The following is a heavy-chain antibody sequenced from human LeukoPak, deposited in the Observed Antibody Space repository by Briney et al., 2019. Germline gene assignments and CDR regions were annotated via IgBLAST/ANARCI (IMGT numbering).Heavy chain of an antibody. CDR2: IYYSGST. D-gene: IGHD2-2*01. Sequence: SETLSLTCTVSGGSISSYYWSWIRQPPGKGLEGIGYIYYSGSTNYNPSLKSRVTISVDTSKNPFSPKLSSVTAADTAVYYCARHCSSTSCYPAFDAFDIWGQGTMVTVSS. CDR1: GGSISSYY. V-gene: IGHV4-59*08. J-gene: IGHJ3*02. CDR3: ARHCSSTSCYPAFDAFDI.